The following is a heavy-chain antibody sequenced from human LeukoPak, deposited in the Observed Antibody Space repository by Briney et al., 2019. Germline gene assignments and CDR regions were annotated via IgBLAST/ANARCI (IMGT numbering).Heavy chain of an antibody. J-gene: IGHJ4*02. CDR2: ISSTGSTI. V-gene: IGHV3-48*03. Sequence: HPGGSLRLSCVASGFTFSSYEMNWVRQAPGKGLEWVAYISSTGSTIYYADSVKGRFTISRDNAKNSLFLQMNSLTAEDTAVYYCARDFSGWDFGYWGQGTLVTVSS. D-gene: IGHD6-19*01. CDR3: ARDFSGWDFGY. CDR1: GFTFSSYE.